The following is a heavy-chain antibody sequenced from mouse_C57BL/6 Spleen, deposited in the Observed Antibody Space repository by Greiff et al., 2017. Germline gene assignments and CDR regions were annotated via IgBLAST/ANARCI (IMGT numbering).Heavy chain of an antibody. CDR1: GYTFTSYW. CDR2: IYPSDSET. D-gene: IGHD1-1*01. CDR3: ARGGSSVRHFDY. J-gene: IGHJ2*01. Sequence: QVQLQQPGAELVRPGSSVKLSCKASGYTFTSYWMDWVKQRPGQGLEWIGNIYPSDSETHYNQKFKDKATLTVDKSSSTAYMQLSSLTSEDSAVYYCARGGSSVRHFDYWGQGTTLTVSS. V-gene: IGHV1-61*01.